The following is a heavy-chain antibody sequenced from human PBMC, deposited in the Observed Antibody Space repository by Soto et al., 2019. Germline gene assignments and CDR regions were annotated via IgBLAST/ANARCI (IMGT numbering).Heavy chain of an antibody. Sequence: PGGSLRLSCAASGFTSSSYSMNWVRQAPGKGLEWVSSISSSSSYIYYADSVKGRFTISRDNAKNSLYLQMNSLRAEDTAVYYCARDPIDGGGSESELNWFDPWGQGTLVTVSS. D-gene: IGHD1-7*01. V-gene: IGHV3-21*01. CDR1: GFTSSSYS. CDR3: ARDPIDGGGSESELNWFDP. J-gene: IGHJ5*02. CDR2: ISSSSSYI.